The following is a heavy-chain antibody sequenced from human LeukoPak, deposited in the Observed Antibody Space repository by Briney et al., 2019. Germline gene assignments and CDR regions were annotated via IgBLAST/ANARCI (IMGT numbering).Heavy chain of an antibody. V-gene: IGHV4-34*01. CDR1: GGSFSGYY. D-gene: IGHD5-24*01. J-gene: IGHJ4*02. CDR2: ISHYENA. CDR3: ARDGYNSAPFDY. Sequence: PSETLSLTCAVYGGSFSGYYWSWIRQPPGKGLEWIGYISHYENAYYNPSLSSRVTMSVDKSKNQVSLKITSVTAADTAIYYCARDGYNSAPFDYWGPGTLVTVSS.